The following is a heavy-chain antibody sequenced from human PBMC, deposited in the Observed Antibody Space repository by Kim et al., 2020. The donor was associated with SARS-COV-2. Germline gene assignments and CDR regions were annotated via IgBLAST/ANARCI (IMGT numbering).Heavy chain of an antibody. V-gene: IGHV3-74*01. D-gene: IGHD3-10*02. J-gene: IGHJ6*02. Sequence: GGSLRLSCAASGFSVSNYWINWVRHAPGKGLGWVSRISSDGRYTHYADSVKGRFTLSRDNAENTLFLQMNSLRAEDTAVYYCARGMFSSGFDVWGQGTTVTVSS. CDR2: ISSDGRYT. CDR1: GFSVSNYW. CDR3: ARGMFSSGFDV.